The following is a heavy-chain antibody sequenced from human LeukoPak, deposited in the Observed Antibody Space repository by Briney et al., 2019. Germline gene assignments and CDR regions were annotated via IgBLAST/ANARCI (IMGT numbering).Heavy chain of an antibody. CDR3: VSERVASDI. J-gene: IGHJ3*02. V-gene: IGHV3-23*01. D-gene: IGHD6-13*01. Sequence: PGGSLRLSCAASGFTFSSYAMSWVRQAPGKGLEWVSAISGSGGSTYYADSVKGRFTISRDNAKNSLYLQMNSLRVEDTAVYYCVSERVASDIWGQGIMVTVSS. CDR1: GFTFSSYA. CDR2: ISGSGGST.